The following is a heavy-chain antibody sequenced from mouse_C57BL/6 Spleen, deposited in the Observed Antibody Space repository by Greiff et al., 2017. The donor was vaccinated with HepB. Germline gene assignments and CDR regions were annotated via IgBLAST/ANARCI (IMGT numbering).Heavy chain of an antibody. V-gene: IGHV14-2*01. Sequence: EVQLQQSGAELVKPGASVKLSCTASGFNIKDYYMHWVKQRTEQGLEWIGRIDPEDGENKYAPKYQGKATITADKSSNTAYLQLSSLTSEETAVYYCARPFMTTVDYFDYWGQGTTLTVSS. CDR3: ARPFMTTVDYFDY. J-gene: IGHJ2*01. CDR1: GFNIKDYY. D-gene: IGHD1-1*01. CDR2: IDPEDGEN.